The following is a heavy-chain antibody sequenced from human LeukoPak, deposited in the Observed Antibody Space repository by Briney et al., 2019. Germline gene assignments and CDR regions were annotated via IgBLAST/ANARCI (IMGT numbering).Heavy chain of an antibody. V-gene: IGHV1-2*02. D-gene: IGHD2-8*01. CDR2: INPNSGGT. CDR3: ARATPLITDGVSY. CDR1: GYSFSGYY. J-gene: IGHJ4*02. Sequence: VASVKVSCKASGYSFSGYYIHWLRQAPGQGLEWMGWINPNSGGTNFAQKFQGRVTMTRDTSITTASMELRNLRSDDTAVYYCARATPLITDGVSYWGQGTLVTVSS.